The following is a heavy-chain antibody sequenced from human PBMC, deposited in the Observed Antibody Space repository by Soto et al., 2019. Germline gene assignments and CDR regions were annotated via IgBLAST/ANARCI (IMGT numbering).Heavy chain of an antibody. D-gene: IGHD3-10*01. Sequence: EVQLLESGGGLVQPGGSLRLSCAASGFTFANYAMNWVRQAPGKGLEWVSVISGGGGTIYYADSVKGRFTISRDISRDTVYLQMNSLRVEDTAVYYCAKFRGGVIDYWGQGTLVTVSS. CDR3: AKFRGGVIDY. V-gene: IGHV3-23*01. CDR2: ISGGGGTI. J-gene: IGHJ4*02. CDR1: GFTFANYA.